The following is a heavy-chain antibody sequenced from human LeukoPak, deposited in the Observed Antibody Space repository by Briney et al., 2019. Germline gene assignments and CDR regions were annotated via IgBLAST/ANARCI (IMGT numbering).Heavy chain of an antibody. CDR3: ARGSAMIVVDTTRGDYYYMDV. Sequence: PSETLSLTCTVSGGSISSYYWSWIRQPAGKGLEWIGRIYTSGSTNYNPSLKSRVTISVDKSKNQFSLKLSSVTAADTAVYYSARGSAMIVVDTTRGDYYYMDVWGKGTTVTVSS. V-gene: IGHV4-4*07. D-gene: IGHD3-22*01. CDR2: IYTSGST. CDR1: GGSISSYY. J-gene: IGHJ6*03.